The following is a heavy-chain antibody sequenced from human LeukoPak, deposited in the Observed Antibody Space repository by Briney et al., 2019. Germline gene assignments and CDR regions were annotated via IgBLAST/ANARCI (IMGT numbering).Heavy chain of an antibody. CDR1: GGSISSYY. V-gene: IGHV4-59*01. J-gene: IGHJ3*02. CDR2: IHYSGST. D-gene: IGHD3-3*01. CDR3: ARGRFLDAFDI. Sequence: PSETLSLTCTVSGGSISSYYWSWIRQPPGKGLEWIGYIHYSGSTKYKPSLKSRVTISVDTSKNQFSLKLSSVTAADTAVYYCARGRFLDAFDIWGQGTMVTVSS.